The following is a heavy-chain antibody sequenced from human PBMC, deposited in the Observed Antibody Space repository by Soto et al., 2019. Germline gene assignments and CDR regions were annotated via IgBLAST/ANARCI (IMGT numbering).Heavy chain of an antibody. D-gene: IGHD3-9*01. J-gene: IGHJ6*02. CDR3: ARDGTYYDILTGYYYGMDV. CDR1: GYTFTSHA. Sequence: GASVKVSCKASGYTFTSHAMHWVRQAPGQRLEWMGWINAGKGITKYSQKFQGRVTITRDTSASTAYMELSSLRSEDTAVYYCARDGTYYDILTGYYYGMDVWGQGATVTVS. CDR2: INAGKGIT. V-gene: IGHV1-3*01.